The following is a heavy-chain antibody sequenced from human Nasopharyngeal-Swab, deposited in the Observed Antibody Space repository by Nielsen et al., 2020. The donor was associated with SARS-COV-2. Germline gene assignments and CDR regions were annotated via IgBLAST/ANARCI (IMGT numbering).Heavy chain of an antibody. CDR1: GFTFSSYE. V-gene: IGHV3-48*03. J-gene: IGHJ6*02. CDR3: TREGMDV. CDR2: ISSSGSTI. Sequence: LRLSCAASGFTFSSYEMNWVRQAPGKGLAWVSYISSSGSTIYYADSVKVRFTISSDNAKNSLYLQMNSLRAEDTSVYYRTREGMDVWGQGTTVTVSS.